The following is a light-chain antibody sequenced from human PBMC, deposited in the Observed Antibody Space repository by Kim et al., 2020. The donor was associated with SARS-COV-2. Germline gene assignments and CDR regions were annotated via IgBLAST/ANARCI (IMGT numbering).Light chain of an antibody. V-gene: IGLV2-8*01. Sequence: GRSATIPGTGTSSDVGAYKYVSSYQQHPGKAPKLMIYEVNKRPSGVPNRFSGSTSGNTAFLTVSGLQAEDEADYYCGSYGGSNNLVFGGGTQLTVL. CDR1: SSDVGAYKY. J-gene: IGLJ3*02. CDR3: GSYGGSNNLV. CDR2: EVN.